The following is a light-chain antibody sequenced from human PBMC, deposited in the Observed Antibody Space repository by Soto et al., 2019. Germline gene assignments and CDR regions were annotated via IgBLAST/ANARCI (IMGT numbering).Light chain of an antibody. CDR1: QLFSSN. Sequence: EIVMMQSPATLSVSPGESVTLSCRASQLFSSNLAWYQHKPGQAPRLLIYGVSTRDTGVPDRFSGSGSGTEFTLTISSLQSEDFAVYYCQQYNNWPRTFGQGTKVDI. CDR2: GVS. CDR3: QQYNNWPRT. V-gene: IGKV3-15*01. J-gene: IGKJ1*01.